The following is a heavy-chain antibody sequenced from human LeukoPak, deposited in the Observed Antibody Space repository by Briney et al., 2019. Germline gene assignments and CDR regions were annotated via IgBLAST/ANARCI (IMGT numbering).Heavy chain of an antibody. V-gene: IGHV4-59*01. CDR3: ARVDCGGDCYLNWFDP. J-gene: IGHJ5*02. Sequence: SETLSLTCTVSGGSISSYYWSCIGQPPGEGLEWIGYIYYSGSTNCNPSLKSRVTISVDTSKNQFSLKLSSVTAADTAVYYCARVDCGGDCYLNWFDPWGQGTLVTVSS. CDR2: IYYSGST. CDR1: GGSISSYY. D-gene: IGHD2-21*02.